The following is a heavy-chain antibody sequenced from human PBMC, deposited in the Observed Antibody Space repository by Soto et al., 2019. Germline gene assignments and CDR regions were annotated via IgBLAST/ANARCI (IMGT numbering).Heavy chain of an antibody. Sequence: QLHLVQSGAVVKKPGASVTVSCSASGYPVTAYYMHWVRQDPGRGLEWMGGINPATGAAKYTQTFRGRVTMTRDTSTSTVFMELGGLTSEDTAVFYCARGGGVGVAGSAAFDMWGQGTLVTVSS. J-gene: IGHJ3*02. D-gene: IGHD3-3*01. CDR2: INPATGAA. CDR1: GYPVTAYY. V-gene: IGHV1-2*02. CDR3: ARGGGVGVAGSAAFDM.